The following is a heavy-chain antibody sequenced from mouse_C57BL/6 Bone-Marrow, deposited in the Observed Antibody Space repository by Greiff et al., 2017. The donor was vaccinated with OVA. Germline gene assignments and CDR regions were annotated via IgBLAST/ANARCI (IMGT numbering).Heavy chain of an antibody. V-gene: IGHV1-20*01. CDR2: INPYNGDT. CDR1: GYSFTGYF. D-gene: IGHD2-5*01. CDR3: ATYYSNYVRAMDY. J-gene: IGHJ4*01. Sequence: EVKLVESGPELVKPGDSVKISCKASGYSFTGYFMNWVMQSHGKSLEWIGRINPYNGDTFYNQKFKGKATLTVDKSSSTAHMELRSLTSEDSAVYYCATYYSNYVRAMDYWGQGTSVTVSS.